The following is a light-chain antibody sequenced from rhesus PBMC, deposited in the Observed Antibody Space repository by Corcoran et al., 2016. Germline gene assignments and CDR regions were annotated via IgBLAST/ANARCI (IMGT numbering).Light chain of an antibody. CDR1: RSDIGGYNY. Sequence: QAALTQPRSESGSPGQSVNISCTGTRSDIGGYNYVSWYQQHPDTAPKLMIYEVSKRPSGVSDRFSGSKSGNTASLTISGLQAEDEADYYCSSFAGSNTYIFGAGTRLTVL. J-gene: IGLJ1*01. CDR3: SSFAGSNTYI. CDR2: EVS. V-gene: IGLV2-32*02.